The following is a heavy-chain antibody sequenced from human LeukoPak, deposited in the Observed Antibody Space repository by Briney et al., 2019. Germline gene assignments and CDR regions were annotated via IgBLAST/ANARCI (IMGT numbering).Heavy chain of an antibody. CDR3: ARQANCSGGSCWYYYYYYGMDV. Sequence: SETLSLTCAVYGGSFSGYYWSWIRQPPGKGLEWIGEINHSGSTNYNPSLKSRVTISVDTSKNQFSLKLSSVTAADTAVYYCARQANCSGGSCWYYYYYYGMDVWGQGTTVTVSS. J-gene: IGHJ6*02. CDR1: GGSFSGYY. V-gene: IGHV4-34*01. D-gene: IGHD2-15*01. CDR2: INHSGST.